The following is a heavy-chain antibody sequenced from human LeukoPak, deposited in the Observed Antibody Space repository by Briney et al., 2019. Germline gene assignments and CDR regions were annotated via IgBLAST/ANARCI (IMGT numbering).Heavy chain of an antibody. J-gene: IGHJ4*02. D-gene: IGHD3-22*01. CDR2: ISWNSGSI. Sequence: LSLTCTVSGGSIITYYWTWIQQPPGKGLEWVSGISWNSGSIGYADSVKGRFTISRDNAKNSLYLQMNSLRAEDTALYYCAKGLYYDSSVFDYWGQGTLVTVSS. V-gene: IGHV3-9*01. CDR1: GGSIITYY. CDR3: AKGLYYDSSVFDY.